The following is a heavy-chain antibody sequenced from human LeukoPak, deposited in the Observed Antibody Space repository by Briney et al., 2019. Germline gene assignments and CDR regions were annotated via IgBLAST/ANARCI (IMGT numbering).Heavy chain of an antibody. Sequence: SVKVSCKASGGTFSSYAISWVRQAPGQGLEWMGRIIPIFGTANYAQKFQGRVTITTDESTSTAYMELSSLRSEDTAVYYCASLNTASGYDYSVVVVADNAFDIWGQGTMVTVSS. V-gene: IGHV1-69*05. CDR2: IIPIFGTA. J-gene: IGHJ3*02. CDR1: GGTFSSYA. D-gene: IGHD2-15*01. CDR3: ASLNTASGYDYSVVVVADNAFDI.